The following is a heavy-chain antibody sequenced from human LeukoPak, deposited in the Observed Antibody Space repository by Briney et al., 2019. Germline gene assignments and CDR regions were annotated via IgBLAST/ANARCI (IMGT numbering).Heavy chain of an antibody. D-gene: IGHD5-18*01. Sequence: PSQTLSLTCTVSGGSISSGGYYWSWIRQHPGKGLEWIGYIYYSGSTYYNPSLKSRVTISVDTSKNQFSLKLSSVTAADTAVYYCEGTAEGQYSIFDYWGQGTLVTVSS. CDR2: IYYSGST. CDR1: GGSISSGGYY. J-gene: IGHJ4*02. CDR3: EGTAEGQYSIFDY. V-gene: IGHV4-31*03.